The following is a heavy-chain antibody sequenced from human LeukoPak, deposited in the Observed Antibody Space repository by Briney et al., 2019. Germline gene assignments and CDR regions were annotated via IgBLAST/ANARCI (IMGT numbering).Heavy chain of an antibody. D-gene: IGHD3-22*01. CDR2: INHSGST. CDR3: ACSGYYVGYFDY. J-gene: IGHJ4*02. Sequence: SETLSLTCAVYGGSVSGYYWSWIRQPPGKGLEWIGEINHSGSTNYNPSLKSRVTMSVDTSKNQFSLKLSSVTAADTAVYYCACSGYYVGYFDYWGQGTLVTVSS. V-gene: IGHV4-34*01. CDR1: GGSVSGYY.